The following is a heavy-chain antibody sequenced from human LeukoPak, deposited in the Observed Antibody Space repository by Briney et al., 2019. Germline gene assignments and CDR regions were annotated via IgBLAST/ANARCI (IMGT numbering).Heavy chain of an antibody. V-gene: IGHV1-46*01. CDR1: GYTFTSYY. CDR2: INPSGGST. Sequence: ASVKVSCKASGYTFTSYYMHWVRQAPGQGLEWMGIINPSGGSTSYAQKFQGRVTMNRGTSTNAVYMELSSLRSEDTAVYYCAREGPPTIAVAGSSFDYWGQGTLVTVSS. J-gene: IGHJ4*02. D-gene: IGHD6-19*01. CDR3: AREGPPTIAVAGSSFDY.